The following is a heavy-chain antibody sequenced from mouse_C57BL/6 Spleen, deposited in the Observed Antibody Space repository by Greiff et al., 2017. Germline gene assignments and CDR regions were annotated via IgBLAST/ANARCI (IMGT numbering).Heavy chain of an antibody. D-gene: IGHD1-1*01. J-gene: IGHJ1*03. CDR3: VRSNYYGSSYWYVDV. V-gene: IGHV10-1*01. CDR2: IRSKSNNYAT. CDR1: GFSFNTYA. Sequence: EVQRVESGGGLVQPKGSLKLSCAASGFSFNTYAMNWVRQAPGKGLEWVARIRSKSNNYATYYADSVKDRFTISRDDSESMLYLQMNNLKTEDTAMYYCVRSNYYGSSYWYVDVWGTGTTVTVSS.